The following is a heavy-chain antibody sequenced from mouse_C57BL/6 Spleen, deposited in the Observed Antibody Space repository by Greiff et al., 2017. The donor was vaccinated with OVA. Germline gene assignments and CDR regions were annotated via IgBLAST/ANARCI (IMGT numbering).Heavy chain of an antibody. D-gene: IGHD2-3*01. J-gene: IGHJ3*01. V-gene: IGHV5-9*01. CDR2: ISGGGGNT. Sequence: EVRLVESGGGLVKPGGSLKLPCAASGFTFSSFPLSGFRQPPEKRLEWVATISGGGGNTYYPDSVKGRFTISRDNAKNTLYLQMSSLRSEDTALYYCARHDGYSFAYWGQGTLVTVSA. CDR3: ARHDGYSFAY. CDR1: GFTFSSFP.